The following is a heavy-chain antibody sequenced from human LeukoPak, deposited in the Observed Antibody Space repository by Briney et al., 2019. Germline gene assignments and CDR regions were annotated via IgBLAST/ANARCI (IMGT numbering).Heavy chain of an antibody. V-gene: IGHV3-20*04. J-gene: IGHJ4*02. Sequence: GGSLRLSCAASGFTFDDYGMSWVRQAPGKGLEWVSGINWNGGSTGYADSVKGRFTISRDNAKNSLYLQMNSLRAEDTALYYCARESSSGYYYPSDYWGQGTLVTVSS. D-gene: IGHD3-22*01. CDR2: INWNGGST. CDR1: GFTFDDYG. CDR3: ARESSSGYYYPSDY.